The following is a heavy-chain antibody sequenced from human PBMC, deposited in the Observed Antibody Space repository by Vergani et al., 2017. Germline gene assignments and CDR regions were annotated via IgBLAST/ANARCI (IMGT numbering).Heavy chain of an antibody. Sequence: QVRLQESGPGLVKPSETLSLTFSVSGGSMSGYYWSWFPQPPGKELEWFGYMYHRGSTNYNPSLETRVTISADTSKNQFSLKLYSVTAADTAVYYCGRVADFYGLGSRLLDLWGQGILVTVSS. V-gene: IGHV4-59*13. CDR1: GGSMSGYY. J-gene: IGHJ5*02. CDR2: MYHRGST. D-gene: IGHD3-10*01. CDR3: GRVADFYGLGSRLLDL.